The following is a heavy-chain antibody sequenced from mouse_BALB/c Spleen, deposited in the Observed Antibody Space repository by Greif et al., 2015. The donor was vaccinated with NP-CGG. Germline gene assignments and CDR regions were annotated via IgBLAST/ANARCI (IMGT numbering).Heavy chain of an antibody. V-gene: IGHV5-12-2*01. CDR2: ISNGGGST. CDR1: GFTFSSYT. D-gene: IGHD2-3*01. J-gene: IGHJ1*01. CDR3: ATTNYDGYYYWYFDV. Sequence: DVKLVESGGGLVQPGGSLKLSCAASGFTFSSYTMSWVRQTPEKRLEWVAYISNGGGSTYYPDTVKGRFTISRDNAKNTLYLQMSSLKSEDTAMYYCATTNYDGYYYWYFDVWGAGTTVTVSS.